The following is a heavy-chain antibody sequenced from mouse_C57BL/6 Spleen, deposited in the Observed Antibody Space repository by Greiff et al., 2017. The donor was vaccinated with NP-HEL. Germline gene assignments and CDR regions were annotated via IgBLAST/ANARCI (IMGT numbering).Heavy chain of an antibody. CDR1: GYTFTDYY. CDR3: AREELGLDY. CDR2: IYPGSGNT. Sequence: VQLQQSGAELVRPGASVKLSCKASGYTFTDYYINWVKQRPGQGLEWIARIYPGSGNTYYNEKFKGKATLTAEKSSSTAYMQLSSLTSEDADVYFCAREELGLDYWGQGTTLTVSS. D-gene: IGHD4-1*01. J-gene: IGHJ2*01. V-gene: IGHV1-76*01.